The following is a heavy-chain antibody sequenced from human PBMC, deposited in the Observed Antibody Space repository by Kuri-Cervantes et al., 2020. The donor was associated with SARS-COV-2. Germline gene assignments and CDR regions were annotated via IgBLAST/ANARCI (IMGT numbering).Heavy chain of an antibody. V-gene: IGHV1-8*01. CDR2: MNPNTGVT. D-gene: IGHD2-21*02. Sequence: ASVKVSCKASGYTFTNYDINWVRQATGQGLEWMGWMNPNTGVTGYTQKFQDRITMIRDTSVSTAYMELSSLTFADTATYYCTRRSVTRDYWGQGTLVTVSS. CDR3: TRRSVTRDY. CDR1: GYTFTNYD. J-gene: IGHJ4*02.